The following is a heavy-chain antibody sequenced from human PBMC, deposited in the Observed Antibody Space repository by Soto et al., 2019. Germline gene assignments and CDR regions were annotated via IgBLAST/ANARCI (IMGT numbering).Heavy chain of an antibody. CDR2: IIPGFDTT. V-gene: IGHV1-69*01. CDR1: GGTFTSYA. D-gene: IGHD5-18*01. Sequence: QVHLVQSGAEVRKPGSSVKVSCTTSGGTFTSYAVSWVRQVPGQGLQWMEGIIPGFDTTFYAQKFQGRVTITADESTNSAYMELQGLRSEDTAVYYCARDQGLFVHTGMVIDYYGMDVWGPGTTVTVSS. J-gene: IGHJ6*02. CDR3: ARDQGLFVHTGMVIDYYGMDV.